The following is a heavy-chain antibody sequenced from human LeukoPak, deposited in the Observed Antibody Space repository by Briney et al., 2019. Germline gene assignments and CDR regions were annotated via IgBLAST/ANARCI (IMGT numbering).Heavy chain of an antibody. J-gene: IGHJ6*02. CDR3: ARSRTPFSYYGMHV. Sequence: GASVKVSCKASGYIFTDYYIHWIRQAPGQGLEGMGWIDPNSGGTHHAPNFQGRASMTRDTSSSTVYMDVSRLRSADTAIYYCARSRTPFSYYGMHVWGLGTSVTVSS. CDR1: GYIFTDYY. D-gene: IGHD1-1*01. V-gene: IGHV1-2*02. CDR2: IDPNSGGT.